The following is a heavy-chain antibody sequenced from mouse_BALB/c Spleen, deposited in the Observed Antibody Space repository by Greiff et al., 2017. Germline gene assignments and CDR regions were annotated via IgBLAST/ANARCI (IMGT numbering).Heavy chain of an antibody. CDR3: ARIPGSSYRYWYFDV. CDR1: GFTFSSYA. D-gene: IGHD1-1*01. V-gene: IGHV5-6-5*01. CDR2: ISSGGST. Sequence: EVKLVESGGGLVKPGGSLKLSCAASGFTFSSYAMSWVRQTPEKRLEWLASISSGGSTYYPDSVKGRFTISRDNARNILYLQMSSLRSEDTAMYYCARIPGSSYRYWYFDVWGAGTTVTVSA. J-gene: IGHJ1*01.